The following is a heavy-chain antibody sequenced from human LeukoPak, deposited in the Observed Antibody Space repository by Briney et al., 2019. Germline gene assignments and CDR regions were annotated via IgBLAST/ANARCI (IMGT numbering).Heavy chain of an antibody. J-gene: IGHJ4*02. Sequence: GGSLRLSCAASGFTFDDYAMHWVRQAPGKGLEWVSGISWNSGSIGYADSVKGRFTISRDNAKNSLYLQMNSLRAEDTAVYYCARDRDGACDYWGQGTLVTVSS. V-gene: IGHV3-9*01. D-gene: IGHD5-24*01. CDR2: ISWNSGSI. CDR1: GFTFDDYA. CDR3: ARDRDGACDY.